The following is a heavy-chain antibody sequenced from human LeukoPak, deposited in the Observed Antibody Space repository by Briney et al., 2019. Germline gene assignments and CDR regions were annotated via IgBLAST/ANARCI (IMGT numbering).Heavy chain of an antibody. J-gene: IGHJ4*02. CDR1: GFTLTSYS. Sequence: GGSLRLSCEASGFTLTSYSMNWVRQAPGKGLEWVSYISSSSSTIYYGDSVKGRFTISRDNAKNSLYLQMNSLRAEDTAVYYCARESSAAAGNRFDCWGQGTLVTVSS. CDR2: ISSSSSTI. D-gene: IGHD6-13*01. CDR3: ARESSAAAGNRFDC. V-gene: IGHV3-48*01.